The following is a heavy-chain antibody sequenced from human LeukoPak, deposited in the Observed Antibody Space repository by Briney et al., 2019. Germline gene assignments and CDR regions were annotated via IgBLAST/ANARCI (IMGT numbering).Heavy chain of an antibody. Sequence: SETLSLTCTVSGGSISSGDYYWSWIRQHPGKGLEWIGYIYYSGSTYYNPSLKSRVTISVDTSKNQFSLKLSSVTAADTAVYYCARDSLRYYDSSGSIDYWGQGTLVTVSS. CDR2: IYYSGST. CDR3: ARDSLRYYDSSGSIDY. D-gene: IGHD3-22*01. J-gene: IGHJ4*02. CDR1: GGSISSGDYY. V-gene: IGHV4-31*03.